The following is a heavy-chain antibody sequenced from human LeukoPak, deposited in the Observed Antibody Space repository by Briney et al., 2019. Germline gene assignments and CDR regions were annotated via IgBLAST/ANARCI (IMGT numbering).Heavy chain of an antibody. J-gene: IGHJ4*02. D-gene: IGHD3-10*02. CDR3: ARDRYYVPDY. V-gene: IGHV3-74*01. CDR2: ISSDGSST. CDR1: GFTFSSYW. Sequence: GGSLRLSCAASGFTFSSYWMHWVCQGPGKGLVWVSRISSDGSSTTYADSVKGRFTISRDNAKNMVYLQMNSLRAEDTAVYYCARDRYYVPDYWGQGTLVTVSS.